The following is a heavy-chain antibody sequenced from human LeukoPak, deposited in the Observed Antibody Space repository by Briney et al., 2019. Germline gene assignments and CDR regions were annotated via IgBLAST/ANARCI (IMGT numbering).Heavy chain of an antibody. J-gene: IGHJ6*02. V-gene: IGHV3-11*01. CDR2: ISSSGLTT. CDR3: ARDTNNGLDV. D-gene: IGHD1-14*01. Sequence: PGGSLRLSCAASGFTFNDYYINWIRQAPGKGLEWVSYISSSGLTTAYADSVKGRFTITRDNAHNFMSLQMNSLRPEDTAVYYCARDTNNGLDVWGRGTTVTVSS. CDR1: GFTFNDYY.